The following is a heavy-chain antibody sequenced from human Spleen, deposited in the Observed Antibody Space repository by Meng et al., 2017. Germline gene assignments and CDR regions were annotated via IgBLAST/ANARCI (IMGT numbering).Heavy chain of an antibody. D-gene: IGHD3-22*01. CDR1: GFTFSTYW. V-gene: IGHV3-7*01. CDR2: IKADGSER. CDR3: ARETNYYESSGYVWNWLDP. Sequence: GGSLRLSCAASGFTFSTYWMSWVRQAPGKGLEWVANIKADGSERYYVDSVRGRFTISRDNGKNVMYLQMNGLRAEDTAVYYCARETNYYESSGYVWNWLDPWGQGTLVTVSS. J-gene: IGHJ5*02.